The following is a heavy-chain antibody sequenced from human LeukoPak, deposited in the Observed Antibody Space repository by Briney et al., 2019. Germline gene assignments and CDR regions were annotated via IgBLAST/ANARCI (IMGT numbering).Heavy chain of an antibody. V-gene: IGHV3-74*01. Sequence: PGGSLRLSCAASGFTFSSNWMHWVRQAPGKGLVWVSRINEDGSTTNYADSVKGRFTISRDNAKNTLYLQMNSLRAEDTAVYYCARAYYSGSGSYGLDYWGQGTLVSVSS. J-gene: IGHJ4*02. CDR3: ARAYYSGSGSYGLDY. CDR2: INEDGSTT. D-gene: IGHD3-10*01. CDR1: GFTFSSNW.